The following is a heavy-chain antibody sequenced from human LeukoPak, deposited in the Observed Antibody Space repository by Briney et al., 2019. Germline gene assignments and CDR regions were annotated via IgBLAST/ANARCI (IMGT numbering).Heavy chain of an antibody. D-gene: IGHD3-16*02. Sequence: SETLSLTCTVSGGSVSSSRSYWGWIRQSPVKGLEWIGSFYFSGSTYYNPSLKSRVSISLDTSKNQFSLKLTSVTAADTAVYYCARLGNMITFGGVIAYSYYFDYWGQGTLVTVSS. J-gene: IGHJ4*02. V-gene: IGHV4-39*01. CDR1: GGSVSSSRSY. CDR3: ARLGNMITFGGVIAYSYYFDY. CDR2: FYFSGST.